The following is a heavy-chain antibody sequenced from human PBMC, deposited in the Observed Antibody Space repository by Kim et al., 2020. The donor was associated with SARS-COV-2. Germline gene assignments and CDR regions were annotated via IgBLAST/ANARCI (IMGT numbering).Heavy chain of an antibody. V-gene: IGHV3-23*01. Sequence: STYYADSVKSRFTISRDNSKNTLYLQMNSLRAEDTAVYYCAKAIRPNYFDYWGQGTLVTVSS. D-gene: IGHD5-12*01. CDR2: ST. CDR3: AKAIRPNYFDY. J-gene: IGHJ4*02.